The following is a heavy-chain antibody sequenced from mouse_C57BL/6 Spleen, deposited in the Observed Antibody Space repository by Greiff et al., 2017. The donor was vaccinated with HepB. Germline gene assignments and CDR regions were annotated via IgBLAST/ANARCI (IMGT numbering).Heavy chain of an antibody. CDR1: GFTFSSYA. V-gene: IGHV5-4*01. J-gene: IGHJ4*01. Sequence: EVMLEESGGGLVKPGGSLKLSCAASGFTFSSYAMSWVRQTPEKRLEWVATISDGGSYTYYPDNVKGRFTISRDNAKNNLYLQMSHLKSEDTAMYYCARDYDDAMDYWGQGTSVTVSS. CDR2: ISDGGSYT. D-gene: IGHD2-12*01. CDR3: ARDYDDAMDY.